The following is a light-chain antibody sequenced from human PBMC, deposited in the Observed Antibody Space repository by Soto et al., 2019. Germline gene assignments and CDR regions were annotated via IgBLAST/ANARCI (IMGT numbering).Light chain of an antibody. CDR3: MQTLQTWT. Sequence: EIVMTQSPLTLPVTPGEPASISCRSSQSLLYNNTYNYLDWYVQKPGQSPQLLIYLGSNRASGVPDRFSGSGSGTDFTLTISRVEAEDVGVYYCMQTLQTWTFGQGTKVDIK. V-gene: IGKV2-28*01. CDR1: QSLLYNNTYNY. CDR2: LGS. J-gene: IGKJ1*01.